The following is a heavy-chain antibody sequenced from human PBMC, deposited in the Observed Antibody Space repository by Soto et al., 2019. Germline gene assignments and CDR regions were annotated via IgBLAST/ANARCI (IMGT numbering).Heavy chain of an antibody. CDR1: GGSFSGYY. D-gene: IGHD6-19*01. CDR3: ASSLYSSGWYNS. J-gene: IGHJ4*02. Sequence: QVQLQQWGAGLLKPSETLSLTCAVYGGSFSGYYWSWIRQPPGKGLEWIGEINHSGSTNYNPSLKSRVTISVYTSKNQFSLKLSSVTAADTAVYYCASSLYSSGWYNSWGQGTLVTVSS. V-gene: IGHV4-34*01. CDR2: INHSGST.